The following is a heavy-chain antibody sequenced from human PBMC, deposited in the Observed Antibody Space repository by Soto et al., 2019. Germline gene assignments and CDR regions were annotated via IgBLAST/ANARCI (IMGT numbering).Heavy chain of an antibody. D-gene: IGHD4-17*01. CDR3: PMSMTTVSTNDY. J-gene: IGHJ4*02. V-gene: IGHV4-30-2*01. CDR2: IYHSGST. Sequence: SETLSLTCAVSGGSISSGGYSWSWIRQPPGKGLEGIGYIYHSGSTYYNPSLKSRVTISVDRSKNQFSLKLSSVTAAYSAVYYCPMSMTTVSTNDYWGQGSLVPVSS. CDR1: GGSISSGGYS.